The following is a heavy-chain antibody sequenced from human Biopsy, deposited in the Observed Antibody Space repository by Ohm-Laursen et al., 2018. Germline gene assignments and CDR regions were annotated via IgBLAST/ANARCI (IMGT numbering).Heavy chain of an antibody. Sequence: PSQTLSLTWAVYGGSFSGYYWSWIRQPPGKGLEWIGGINHSGSTNYNPSLKSRVTISVDTSKNQFSLKLSSVTAADTAVYYCARGRLRAVARFDYWGQGTLVTVSS. V-gene: IGHV4-34*01. CDR1: GGSFSGYY. J-gene: IGHJ4*02. CDR2: INHSGST. CDR3: ARGRLRAVARFDY. D-gene: IGHD6-19*01.